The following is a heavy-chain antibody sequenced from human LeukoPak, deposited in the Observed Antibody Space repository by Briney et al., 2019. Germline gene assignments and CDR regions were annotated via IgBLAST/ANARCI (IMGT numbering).Heavy chain of an antibody. V-gene: IGHV3-7*03. J-gene: IGHJ4*02. CDR2: INSDGSEG. CDR3: ARDQYDTWSRRGNFDS. D-gene: IGHD3-3*01. Sequence: GGSLRLSCAVSGFTFSGFWMSWSRQAPGKGLEWVASINSDGSEGYYADSVKGRFTISRDNTKNSLYLQMNSLRVEDTAVFYCARDQYDTWSRRGNFDSWGQGTLVIVSS. CDR1: GFTFSGFW.